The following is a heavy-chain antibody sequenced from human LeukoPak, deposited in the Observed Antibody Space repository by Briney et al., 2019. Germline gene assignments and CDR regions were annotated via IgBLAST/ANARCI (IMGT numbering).Heavy chain of an antibody. D-gene: IGHD3-22*01. V-gene: IGHV1-18*01. CDR1: GYTFTSYC. J-gene: IGHJ4*02. CDR3: ARERGYYYDSSGYGGHTGDY. Sequence: GASVTVSFKASGYTFTSYCISWVRQAPGQWLEWMGWISAYNRNTNYAQKLQGRVTMTTATFTSTAYMELRSLRSDDTAVYYCARERGYYYDSSGYGGHTGDYWGQRTLVTVSS. CDR2: ISAYNRNT.